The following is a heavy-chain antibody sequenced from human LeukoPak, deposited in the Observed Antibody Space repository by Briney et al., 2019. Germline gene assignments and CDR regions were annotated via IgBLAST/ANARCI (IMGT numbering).Heavy chain of an antibody. V-gene: IGHV3-48*04. CDR3: ARDLGFYYFDY. CDR2: ISSSSSTI. J-gene: IGHJ4*02. CDR1: GFTFSSYS. Sequence: GGSLRLSCAASGFTFSSYSMNWVRQAPGKGLEWVSYISSSSSTIYYADSVKGRFTISRDNAKNSLYLQMNSLRAEDTAAYYCARDLGFYYFDYWGQGTLVTVSS. D-gene: IGHD3-16*01.